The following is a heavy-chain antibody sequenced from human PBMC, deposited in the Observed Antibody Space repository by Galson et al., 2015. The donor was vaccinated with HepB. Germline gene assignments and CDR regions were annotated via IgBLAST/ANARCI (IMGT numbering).Heavy chain of an antibody. D-gene: IGHD1-1*01. CDR1: GYTLSSYG. Sequence: SVKVSCKASGYTLSSYGITWARLAPGQGPEWMGWISPYNEHTNYEQKSQGRVTITTVTSTSTAYIGLRSLRSNDTAVYYCVRVGRGNGYFDLWGRGILVTVSS. J-gene: IGHJ2*01. CDR2: ISPYNEHT. V-gene: IGHV1-18*04. CDR3: VRVGRGNGYFDL.